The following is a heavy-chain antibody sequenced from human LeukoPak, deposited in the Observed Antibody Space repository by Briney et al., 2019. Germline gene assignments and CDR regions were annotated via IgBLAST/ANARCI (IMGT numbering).Heavy chain of an antibody. CDR2: IYYSGST. V-gene: IGHV4-59*08. CDR3: ARQGGGFWYFDL. CDR1: GGSISSYY. J-gene: IGHJ2*01. D-gene: IGHD6-25*01. Sequence: SETLSLTCTVSGGSISSYYWSWIRQPPGKGLEWIGYIYYSGSTNYNPSLKSRVTTSVDTSKNQFPLKLSSVTAADTAVYYCARQGGGFWYFDLWGRGTLVTVSS.